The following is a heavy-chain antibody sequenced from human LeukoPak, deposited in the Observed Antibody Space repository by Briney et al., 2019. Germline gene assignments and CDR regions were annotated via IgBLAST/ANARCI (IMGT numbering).Heavy chain of an antibody. CDR2: IYSSGST. V-gene: IGHV4-4*07. CDR3: ARRDDFFDS. J-gene: IGHJ4*02. CDR1: GGSISTYY. Sequence: SETLSLTCTVSGGSISTYYWSWIRQPAGKGLEWIGRIYSSGSTTYNPSLKNRVTMSIDTSNNQFSLKVTSVTAADTAVYYCARRDDFFDSWGQGTLVTVSS.